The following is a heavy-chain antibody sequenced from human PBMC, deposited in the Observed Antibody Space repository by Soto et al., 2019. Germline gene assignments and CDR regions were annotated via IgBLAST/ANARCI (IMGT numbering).Heavy chain of an antibody. D-gene: IGHD3-22*01. J-gene: IGHJ5*02. Sequence: ASVKVSCKASGYTFTGYYMHWVRQAPGQELEWMGWINPNSGGTNYAQKFRGRVTMTRDTSISTAYMELSRLIFDDTAGYYCARDYPXDYYDSSGYYFGGWFDLWGQGILVTVCS. V-gene: IGHV1-2*02. CDR2: INPNSGGT. CDR3: ARDYPXDYYDSSGYYFGGWFDL. CDR1: GYTFTGYY.